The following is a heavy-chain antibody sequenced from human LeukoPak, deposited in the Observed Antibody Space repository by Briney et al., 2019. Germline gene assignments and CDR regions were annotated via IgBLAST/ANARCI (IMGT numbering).Heavy chain of an antibody. CDR3: AKGRSADITAAINY. D-gene: IGHD6-25*01. J-gene: IGHJ4*02. CDR1: GFTFINSA. Sequence: PGGSLRLSCAASGFTFINSAMNWVRQGPGKGLEWVSGISGSGDSTHYADSVKGRFTISRDSSNNTLFLQINSLRAADAAAYYCAKGRSADITAAINYWGQGTLVTVSS. V-gene: IGHV3-23*01. CDR2: ISGSGDST.